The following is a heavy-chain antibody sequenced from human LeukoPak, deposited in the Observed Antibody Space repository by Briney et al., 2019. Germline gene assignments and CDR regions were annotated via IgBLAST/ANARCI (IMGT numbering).Heavy chain of an antibody. Sequence: GGSLRLSCAASGFTFSSYTFKWVRQAPGKGLEGVASITSTSTYIYYADSVQGRFAVSRDNAKNSLYLQMNTRIAEDTAVFYCVRRGPNNSGLDYWGQGTLVTVSS. J-gene: IGHJ4*02. V-gene: IGHV3-21*01. CDR3: VRRGPNNSGLDY. CDR2: ITSTSTYI. D-gene: IGHD5-12*01. CDR1: GFTFSSYT.